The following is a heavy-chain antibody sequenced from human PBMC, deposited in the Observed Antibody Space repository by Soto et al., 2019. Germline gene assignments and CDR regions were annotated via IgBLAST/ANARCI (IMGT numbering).Heavy chain of an antibody. Sequence: PGGSLRLSCAASGFTFRSYWMSWVRQAPEKGLEWVSYIHPGGQIIFYADSVKGRFTISRDNAKNSVYLQMNNLRAEDTAVYYCARRGSSWGQGTMVTVSS. CDR2: IHPGGQII. J-gene: IGHJ3*01. CDR3: ARRGSS. V-gene: IGHV3-48*01. D-gene: IGHD2-2*01. CDR1: GFTFRSYW.